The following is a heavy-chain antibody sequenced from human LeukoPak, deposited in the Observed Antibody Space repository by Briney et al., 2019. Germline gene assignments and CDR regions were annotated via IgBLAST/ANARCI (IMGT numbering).Heavy chain of an antibody. CDR1: GGSISSGSWY. V-gene: IGHV4-61*09. Sequence: SQTLSLTCTVSGGSISSGSWYWNWIRQPAGKGLEWIGEINHSGSTNYNPSLKSRVSISVDTSKNQFSLKLTSMTAADTALYYCARHARTYYDILTGPYGGDFASWGQGTLVTVSS. J-gene: IGHJ4*02. D-gene: IGHD3-9*01. CDR3: ARHARTYYDILTGPYGGDFAS. CDR2: INHSGST.